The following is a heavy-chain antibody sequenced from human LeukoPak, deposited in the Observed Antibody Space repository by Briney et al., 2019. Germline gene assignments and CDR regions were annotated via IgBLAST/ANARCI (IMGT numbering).Heavy chain of an antibody. D-gene: IGHD3-16*01. Sequence: GRSLRLSCVASGFTFKTYHMNWVRQAPGKGLEWLSGITSGGSVIYYADSVKGRFTISRDDAMNSVFLQMSGLTVDDTAVYYRARKRLADPGGHTSFGGTPFDSWGQGTLVIVSS. CDR1: GFTFKTYH. V-gene: IGHV3-48*03. CDR2: ITSGGSVI. CDR3: ARKRLADPGGHTSFGGTPFDS. J-gene: IGHJ4*02.